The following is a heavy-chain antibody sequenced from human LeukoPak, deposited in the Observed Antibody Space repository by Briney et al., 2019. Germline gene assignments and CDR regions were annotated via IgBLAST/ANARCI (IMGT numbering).Heavy chain of an antibody. CDR1: GFTFSSYS. V-gene: IGHV3-21*01. D-gene: IGHD3-10*01. CDR3: ASSGGTELLWFGELLANWFDP. CDR2: ISSSSSYI. J-gene: IGHJ5*02. Sequence: GGSLRLSCAASGFTFSSYSMTWVRQAPGKGLEWVSSISSSSSYIYYADSVKGRFTISRDNAKNSLYLQMNSLRAEDTAVYYCASSGGTELLWFGELLANWFDPWGQGTLVTVSS.